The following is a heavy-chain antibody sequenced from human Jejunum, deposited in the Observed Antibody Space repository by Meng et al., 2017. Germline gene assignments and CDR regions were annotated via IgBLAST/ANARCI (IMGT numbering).Heavy chain of an antibody. CDR3: ARGSTGNYDD. CDR1: GGSISGSY. V-gene: IGHV4-59*01. CDR2: IYSSGST. Sequence: QMHLPESGPGLVKPSETLSLTCTVSGGSISGSYWSWIRQSPGKGLQWIGYIYSSGSTDYNPSLRSRVSMSVDTSRNQFSLELNSVTSADTAVYHCARGSTGNYDDWGQGTLVTVSS. J-gene: IGHJ4*02. D-gene: IGHD4-11*01.